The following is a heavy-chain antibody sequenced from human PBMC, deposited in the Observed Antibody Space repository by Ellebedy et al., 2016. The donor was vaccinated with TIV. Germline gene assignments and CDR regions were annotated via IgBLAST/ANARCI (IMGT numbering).Heavy chain of an antibody. CDR3: GRSAGYAYGYIGR. CDR2: ISYDGTNK. J-gene: IGHJ4*02. Sequence: GESLKISXAASGFRFSGYSMHWVRQAPGKGLDWVSSISYDGTNKDYADSVKGRFSISRDNSNDTVYLNMNSLRSKDTAVYYCGRSAGYAYGYIGRWGQGTLVTVS. V-gene: IGHV3-30*04. CDR1: GFRFSGYS. D-gene: IGHD3-16*01.